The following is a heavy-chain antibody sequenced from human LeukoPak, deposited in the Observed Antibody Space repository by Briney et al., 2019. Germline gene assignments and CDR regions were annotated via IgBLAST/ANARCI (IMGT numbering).Heavy chain of an antibody. D-gene: IGHD3-22*01. V-gene: IGHV4-59*01. CDR3: ARVSNSGYNSRGAFDI. CDR1: GGSISNYY. Sequence: PSETLSLTCTVSGGSISNYYWNWIRQPPGKGLEWIGYIYYSGSTNYNPSLKSRVTISVDTSKNQFSLKLSSVTAADTAVYYCARVSNSGYNSRGAFDIWGQGTMVTVSS. CDR2: IYYSGST. J-gene: IGHJ3*02.